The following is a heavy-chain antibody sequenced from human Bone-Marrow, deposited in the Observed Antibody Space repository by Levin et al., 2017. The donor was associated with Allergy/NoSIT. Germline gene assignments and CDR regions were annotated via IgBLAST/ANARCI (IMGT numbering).Heavy chain of an antibody. Sequence: SQTLSLTFIFSFLSITIYYFICILHPPLNLLHFNFYIPYTFITNYNSSLHTLLSLSVDTSKNHFYLNLTSVTAADTAVYFCARGQNEILTGYDYWGQGTLVTVSS. CDR3: ARGQNEILTGYDY. J-gene: IGHJ4*02. D-gene: IGHD3-9*01. CDR1: FLSITIYY. CDR2: IPYTFIT. V-gene: IGHV4-59*01.